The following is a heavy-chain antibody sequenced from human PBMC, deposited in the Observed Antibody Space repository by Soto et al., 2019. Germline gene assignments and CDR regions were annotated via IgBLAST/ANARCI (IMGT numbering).Heavy chain of an antibody. V-gene: IGHV4-38-2*01. CDR3: ARVMGYFGY. D-gene: IGHD3-16*01. CDR1: GYSISSGYY. CDR2: IYHSGST. J-gene: IGHJ4*02. Sequence: SETLSLTCAVSGYSISSGYYGGWIRQPPGKGLEWIGSIYHSGSTYYNPSLKSRVTISVDTSKNQFSLKVRFVTAADTAVYYCARVMGYFGYWGQGTLVTVSS.